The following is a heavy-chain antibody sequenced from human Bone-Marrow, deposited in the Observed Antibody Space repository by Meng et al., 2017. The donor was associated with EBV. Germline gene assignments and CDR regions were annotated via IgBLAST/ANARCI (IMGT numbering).Heavy chain of an antibody. CDR2: INPNSGGT. CDR3: ARLGIGSSWYYFDY. Sequence: VEGRKSGAEVKKPGALVKVSCKASGYIFTGYYMHWVRQAPGQGLEWMGRINPNSGGTNYAQKFQGRVTMTRDTSISTAYMELSRLRSDDTAVYYCARLGIGSSWYYFDYWGQGTLVTVSS. CDR1: GYIFTGYY. V-gene: IGHV1-2*06. D-gene: IGHD6-13*01. J-gene: IGHJ4*02.